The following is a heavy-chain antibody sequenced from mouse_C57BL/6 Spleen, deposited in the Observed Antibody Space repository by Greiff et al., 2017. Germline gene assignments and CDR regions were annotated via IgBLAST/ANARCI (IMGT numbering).Heavy chain of an antibody. CDR1: GYTFTDYY. D-gene: IGHD1-1*01. CDR2: IYPGSGNT. V-gene: IGHV1-76*01. CDR3: ARGDYYGNWFAY. Sequence: QVQLQQSGAELVRPGASVKLSCKASGYTFTDYYINWVKQRPGQGLEWIARIYPGSGNTYYNEKFKGKATLTAEKSSSTAYMQLSSLTSEDSAVYFCARGDYYGNWFAYWGQGTLVTVSA. J-gene: IGHJ3*01.